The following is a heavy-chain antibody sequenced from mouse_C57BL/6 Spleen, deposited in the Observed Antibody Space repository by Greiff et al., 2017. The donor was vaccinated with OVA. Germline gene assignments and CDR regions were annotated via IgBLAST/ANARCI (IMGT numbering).Heavy chain of an antibody. Sequence: EVKVVESGGGLVKPGGSLKLSCAASGFTFSSYAMSWVRQTPEKRLEWVATISDGGSYTYYPDNVKGRFTISRDNAKNNLYLQMSHLKSEDTAMYYCASMVTGHYFDYWGQGTTLTVSS. D-gene: IGHD2-2*01. CDR3: ASMVTGHYFDY. V-gene: IGHV5-4*03. J-gene: IGHJ2*01. CDR1: GFTFSSYA. CDR2: ISDGGSYT.